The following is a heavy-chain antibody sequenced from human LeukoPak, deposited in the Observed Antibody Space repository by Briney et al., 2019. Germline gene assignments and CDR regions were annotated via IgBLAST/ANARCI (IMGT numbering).Heavy chain of an antibody. CDR2: IRYDGSNK. CDR3: TKGDSFGSGTYFHY. J-gene: IGHJ4*02. D-gene: IGHD3-10*01. V-gene: IGHV3-30*02. CDR1: GFTFSSYG. Sequence: GGSLRLSCAASGFTFSSYGMHWVRQAPGRGLEWVAFIRYDGSNKYYADSVKGRFTISRDNSENALSLQMNSLRAEDTAVYYCTKGDSFGSGTYFHYWGQGSLVTVSS.